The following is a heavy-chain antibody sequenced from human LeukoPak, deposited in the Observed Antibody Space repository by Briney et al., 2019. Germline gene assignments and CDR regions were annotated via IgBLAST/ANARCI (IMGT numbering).Heavy chain of an antibody. CDR2: INPNSGGT. D-gene: IGHD2-15*01. CDR1: GYTFTSYY. Sequence: ASVKVSCKASGYTFTSYYMHWVRQAPGQGLEWMGWINPNSGGTNYAQKFQGRVTMTRDTSISTAYMELSRLRSDDTAVYYCARDGGSTLYYYYYYYMDVWGKGTTVTISS. V-gene: IGHV1-2*02. CDR3: ARDGGSTLYYYYYYYMDV. J-gene: IGHJ6*03.